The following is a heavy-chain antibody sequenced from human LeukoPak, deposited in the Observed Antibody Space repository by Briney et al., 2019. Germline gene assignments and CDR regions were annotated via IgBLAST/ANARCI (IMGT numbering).Heavy chain of an antibody. CDR3: AKSSDYYPQYFQH. Sequence: PGGSLRLSCAASGFTFSSYAMSWVRQAPGKGLEWVLAISGSGGSTYYADSVKGRFTISRDSSKNTLYLQMNSLRAEDTAVYYCAKSSDYYPQYFQHWGQGTLVTVSS. V-gene: IGHV3-23*01. CDR1: GFTFSSYA. J-gene: IGHJ1*01. CDR2: ISGSGGST. D-gene: IGHD3-22*01.